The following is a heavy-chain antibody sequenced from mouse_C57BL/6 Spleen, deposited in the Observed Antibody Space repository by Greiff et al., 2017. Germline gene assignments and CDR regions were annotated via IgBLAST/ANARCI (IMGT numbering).Heavy chain of an antibody. CDR2: IDPDDGGT. J-gene: IGHJ4*01. CDR3: TSCSSVCYALDY. V-gene: IGHV14-1*01. D-gene: IGHD3-2*02. Sequence: EVKLQQPGAELVRPGASVKLSCTASGYNIKDYCMHWVKQRPEQGLEWIGMIDPDDGGTEYAAKFQGKATMTVDTSSNTAYLQLSSLTSEDTAVYYCTSCSSVCYALDYWGQGTSVTVSS. CDR1: GYNIKDYC.